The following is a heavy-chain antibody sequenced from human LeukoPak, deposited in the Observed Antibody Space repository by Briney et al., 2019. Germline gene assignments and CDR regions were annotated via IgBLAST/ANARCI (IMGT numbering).Heavy chain of an antibody. J-gene: IGHJ3*01. CDR1: GFTFSKFA. CDR2: ISDDGTNK. V-gene: IGHV3-30-3*01. D-gene: IGHD6-19*01. Sequence: GVSLRLSCEASGFTFSKFAMHWVRQAPGKGLEWVALISDDGTNKHYADSVKGQFTISRDNSKSTLYLDVNSLRPTDTALFYCARTQYPGVAVAVAFDVWGQGTKVTVSS. CDR3: ARTQYPGVAVAVAFDV.